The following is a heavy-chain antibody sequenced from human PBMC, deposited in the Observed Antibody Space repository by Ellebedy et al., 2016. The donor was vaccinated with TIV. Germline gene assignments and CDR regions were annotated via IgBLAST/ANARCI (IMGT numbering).Heavy chain of an antibody. V-gene: IGHV3-30-3*01. J-gene: IGHJ6*02. CDR1: GFTFSRYA. CDR3: ASLRFGELSYYYGMDV. D-gene: IGHD3-10*01. CDR2: ISYDGSNK. Sequence: GGSLRLSCAASGFTFSRYAMHWVRQAPGKGLEWVAVISYDGSNKYYADSVKGRFTISRDNSKNPLYLQMNSLRAEDTAVYYCASLRFGELSYYYGMDVWGRGTTVTVSS.